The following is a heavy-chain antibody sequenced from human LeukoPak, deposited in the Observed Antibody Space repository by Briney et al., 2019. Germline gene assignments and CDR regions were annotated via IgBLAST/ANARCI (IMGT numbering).Heavy chain of an antibody. CDR2: ISGSGDST. J-gene: IGHJ4*02. V-gene: IGHV3-23*01. Sequence: GFLRLSCAASGFTFSSYAMSWVRQAPGEGLEWVSGISGSGDSTYYADSVKGRFTISRDNSKNTLYLQMSTLRAEDTAVYYCARTTGCSSTSCYVNFWGQGTLVTVSS. CDR1: GFTFSSYA. CDR3: ARTTGCSSTSCYVNF. D-gene: IGHD2-2*01.